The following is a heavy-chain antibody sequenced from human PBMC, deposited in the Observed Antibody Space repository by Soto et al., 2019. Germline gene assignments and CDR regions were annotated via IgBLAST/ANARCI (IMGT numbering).Heavy chain of an antibody. CDR1: GFTFSSYA. CDR2: ISYDGSNK. J-gene: IGHJ5*02. D-gene: IGHD1-26*01. V-gene: IGHV3-30-3*01. Sequence: GGSLRLSCAASGFTFSSYAMHWVRQAPGKGLEWVAVISYDGSNKYYADSVRGRFTISRDNSKNTLYLQMNSLRAEDTAVYYCARNSPLSGGATTVFDPWGQGTLVTVSS. CDR3: ARNSPLSGGATTVFDP.